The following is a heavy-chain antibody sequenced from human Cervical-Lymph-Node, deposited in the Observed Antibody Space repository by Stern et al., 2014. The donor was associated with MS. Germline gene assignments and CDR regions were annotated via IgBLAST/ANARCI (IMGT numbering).Heavy chain of an antibody. CDR2: FSSDGTST. CDR3: GKRGSSPMDY. CDR1: GFTFNTYA. D-gene: IGHD3-10*01. V-gene: IGHV3-23*04. J-gene: IGHJ4*02. Sequence: EVKLVESGGGLVQPGGSLRLSCAASGFTFNTYAMSWVRQAPGKGLEWVSTFSSDGTSTYYADSVKGRFIISRDNSKNTLYLQMNSLRAEDTAVYYCGKRGSSPMDYWGQGTLVTVSS.